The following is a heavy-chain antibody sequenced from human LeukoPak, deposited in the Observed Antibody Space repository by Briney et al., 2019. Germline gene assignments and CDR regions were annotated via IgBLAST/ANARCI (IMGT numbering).Heavy chain of an antibody. Sequence: PGGSLRLSCAASGFTFSSCAMHWVRQAPGKGLEWVAVITYDGSNKYYADSVKGRFTISRDNSKNTLYLQMNSLRAEDTAVYYCARDGSSWYNLDYWGQGTLVTVSS. CDR3: ARDGSSWYNLDY. CDR2: ITYDGSNK. CDR1: GFTFSSCA. V-gene: IGHV3-30-3*01. J-gene: IGHJ4*02. D-gene: IGHD6-13*01.